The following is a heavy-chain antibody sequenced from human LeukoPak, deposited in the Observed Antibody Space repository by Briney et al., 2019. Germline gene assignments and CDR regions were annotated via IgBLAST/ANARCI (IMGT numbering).Heavy chain of an antibody. J-gene: IGHJ4*02. CDR3: ARGPYYYDSSGYYSFDY. V-gene: IGHV1-8*01. Sequence: ASVKVSCKASGYTFTSYDINWVRQATGQGLEWMGWMNPNSGNTGYAQKFQGRVTMTRNTSISTAYMELSSLRSKDTAVYYCARGPYYYDSSGYYSFDYWGQGTLVTVSS. CDR1: GYTFTSYD. CDR2: MNPNSGNT. D-gene: IGHD3-22*01.